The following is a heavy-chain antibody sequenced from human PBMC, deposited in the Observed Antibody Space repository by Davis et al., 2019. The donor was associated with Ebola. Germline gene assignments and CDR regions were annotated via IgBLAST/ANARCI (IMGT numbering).Heavy chain of an antibody. D-gene: IGHD3-3*01. V-gene: IGHV3-30*04. Sequence: GESLKTSCAASGFIFRYYAMHWVRQAPGKGLEWVAVVSHSERERFYADSVKGRFTISRDNSENTLYLQMNSLTADDTSVYYCARAGFDEVLDYWGQGTPVTVSS. CDR3: ARAGFDEVLDY. CDR1: GFIFRYYA. CDR2: VSHSERER. J-gene: IGHJ4*02.